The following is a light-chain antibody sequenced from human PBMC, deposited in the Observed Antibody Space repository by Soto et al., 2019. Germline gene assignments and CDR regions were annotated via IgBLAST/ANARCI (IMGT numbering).Light chain of an antibody. CDR3: QQYNSYSSWT. V-gene: IGKV3-15*01. CDR2: GAS. CDR1: QSVSSN. Sequence: EIVLAQSHATLSVSPLERGTLXSKASQSVSSNLAWYQQKPGQAPRLLIYGASTRATGIPARFSGSGSGTEFTLTISSLQPDDFATYYCQQYNSYSSWTFGQGTKVDIK. J-gene: IGKJ1*01.